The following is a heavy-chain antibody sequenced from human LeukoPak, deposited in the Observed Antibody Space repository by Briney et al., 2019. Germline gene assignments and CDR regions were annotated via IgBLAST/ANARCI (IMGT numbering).Heavy chain of an antibody. CDR3: ARSPEYYCSSTSCLYYYGMDV. D-gene: IGHD2-2*01. V-gene: IGHV3-11*06. CDR1: GFTFSDYY. CDR2: ISSSSSYT. J-gene: IGHJ6*02. Sequence: GGSLRLSCAASGFTFSDYYMSWFRQAPGKGLEWVSYISSSSSYTNFADSVKGRFTISRDNAKNSLYLQMNSLRAEDTAVYYCARSPEYYCSSTSCLYYYGMDVWGQGTTVTVSS.